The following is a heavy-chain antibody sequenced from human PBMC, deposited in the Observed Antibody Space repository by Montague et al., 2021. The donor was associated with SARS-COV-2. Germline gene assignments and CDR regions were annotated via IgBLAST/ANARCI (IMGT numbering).Heavy chain of an antibody. Sequence: SLRLSCAASGFTYSKYDVHWVRQAPGKGLEWVASIWNDGSKKYHADSVKGRLTISRDNSNNMLYLQMDSLRAEDAAVYYCVGDPGDPDTFDYWGQGTQVTVSS. CDR1: GFTYSKYD. V-gene: IGHV3-33*01. D-gene: IGHD7-27*01. J-gene: IGHJ4*02. CDR3: VGDPGDPDTFDY. CDR2: IWNDGSKK.